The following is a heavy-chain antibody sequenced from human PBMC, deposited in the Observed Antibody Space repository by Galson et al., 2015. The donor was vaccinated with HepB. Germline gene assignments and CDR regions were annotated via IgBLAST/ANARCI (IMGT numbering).Heavy chain of an antibody. V-gene: IGHV3-73*01. D-gene: IGHD6-13*01. CDR2: IGSKANNYAT. CDR1: GFTFSGSA. CDR3: VRSGDFSGYSSR. Sequence: SLRLSCAASGFTFSGSAMHWVRQTSGKGLEWVGRIGSKANNYATAYAASLKGRFTISRDDSKNLAYLHMRSLKTDDTAVYYCVRSGDFSGYSSRWGQGTLVTVSS. J-gene: IGHJ4*02.